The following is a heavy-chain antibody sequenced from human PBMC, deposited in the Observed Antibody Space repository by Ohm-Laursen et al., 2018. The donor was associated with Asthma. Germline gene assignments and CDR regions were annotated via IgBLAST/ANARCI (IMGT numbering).Heavy chain of an antibody. Sequence: GSLRLSCSASGFTFSSYAMSWVRQAPGKGLEWVSTISGSGGSTYYADSVKGRFTISRDNSKNTLYLQMNSLRAEDTAVYYCASLYGNKRDPGYWSQGTLVTVSS. CDR3: ASLYGNKRDPGY. D-gene: IGHD2/OR15-2a*01. CDR1: GFTFSSYA. J-gene: IGHJ4*02. CDR2: ISGSGGST. V-gene: IGHV3-23*01.